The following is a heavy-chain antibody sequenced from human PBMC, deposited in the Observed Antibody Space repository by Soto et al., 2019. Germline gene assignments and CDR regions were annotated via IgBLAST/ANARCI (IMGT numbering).Heavy chain of an antibody. CDR1: GGSVSNSDYY. CDR3: VSRRPSLITPAYFD. CDR2: VYYMGRS. V-gene: IGHV4-39*01. D-gene: IGHD1-20*01. Sequence: PSETLSLPCTGSGGSVSNSDYYWGWIRQAPGKRLQWIGSVYYMGRSYSKSSVKIRVTISVDTSKNQFSLNLNSVTASGAYVYLCVSRRPSLITPAYFD. J-gene: IGHJ4*01.